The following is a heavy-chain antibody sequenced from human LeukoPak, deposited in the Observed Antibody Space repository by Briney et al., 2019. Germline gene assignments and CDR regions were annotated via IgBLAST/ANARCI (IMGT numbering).Heavy chain of an antibody. CDR3: ARDEDTIFGVVIDY. V-gene: IGHV3-48*04. J-gene: IGHJ4*02. Sequence: GGSLRLSCAASGFTFSSYSMNWVRRAPGKGLEWVSYISSSSSTIYYADSVKGRFTISRDNAKNSLYLQMNSLRAEDTAVYYCARDEDTIFGVVIDYWGQGTLVTVSS. CDR2: ISSSSSTI. CDR1: GFTFSSYS. D-gene: IGHD3-3*01.